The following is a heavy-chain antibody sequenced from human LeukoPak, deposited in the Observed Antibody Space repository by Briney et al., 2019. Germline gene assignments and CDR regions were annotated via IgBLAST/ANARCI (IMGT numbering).Heavy chain of an antibody. CDR1: GFTFSSYA. J-gene: IGHJ4*02. V-gene: IGHV3-23*01. CDR2: ISGTGSTI. CDR3: AKDRPLNYDSSTSVIDY. Sequence: PGGSLRLSCAASGFTFSSYAMSWVRQAPGKGLEWVSTISGTGSTIFYTDSVKGRFTISRDNSKNTLYVHMNSLRAEDTAVYYCAKDRPLNYDSSTSVIDYWGRGTLVTVSS. D-gene: IGHD3-22*01.